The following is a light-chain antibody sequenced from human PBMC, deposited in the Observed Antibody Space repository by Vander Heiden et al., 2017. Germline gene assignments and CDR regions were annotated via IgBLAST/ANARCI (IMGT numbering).Light chain of an antibody. CDR3: QQYDNRLFT. CDR2: DAS. V-gene: IGKV1-33*01. J-gene: IGKJ3*01. Sequence: DIQMSQSPSSLSASVGDRVTITCQASQDISNYLNWYQQKPGKAPKLLIYDASNMETGIPSRFSGSGSETEFTFTISSLQPEDIATYYCQQYDNRLFTFGPGTKVDI. CDR1: QDISNY.